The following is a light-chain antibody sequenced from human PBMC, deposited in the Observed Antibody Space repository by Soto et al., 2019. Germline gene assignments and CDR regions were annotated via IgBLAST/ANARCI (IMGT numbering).Light chain of an antibody. Sequence: EIVLTQFPGTLSLSPGERATLSCRPSQSLSSSYAVWYQQKPGQAPRLLIYAAARRATGIPDRFSGSGSATEYTLPISRLEPEDSAVYYCQQQGTFGQGTKLEIK. CDR3: QQQGT. CDR2: AAA. V-gene: IGKV3-20*01. J-gene: IGKJ2*01. CDR1: QSLSSSY.